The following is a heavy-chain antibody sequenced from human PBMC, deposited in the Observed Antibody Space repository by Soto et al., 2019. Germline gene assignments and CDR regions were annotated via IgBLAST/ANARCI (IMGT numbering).Heavy chain of an antibody. D-gene: IGHD3-10*01. V-gene: IGHV3-48*02. CDR2: ISSSSSTI. CDR3: AREGGIKNDY. Sequence: GGSLRLSCAASGFTFSSYSMNWVRQAPGKGLEWLSYISSSSSTIYYADSVKGRFTISRDNAKNSLYLRMNSLRDEYTAVYFCAREGGIKNDYWGQGTLVTVSS. CDR1: GFTFSSYS. J-gene: IGHJ4*02.